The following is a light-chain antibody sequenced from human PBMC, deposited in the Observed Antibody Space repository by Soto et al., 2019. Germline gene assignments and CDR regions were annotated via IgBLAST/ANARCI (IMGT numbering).Light chain of an antibody. Sequence: QSALTQPASVSGSPGQSITISCTGTSRDVGGYNYVSWYQQHPGKAPKVMIYEVSNRPSGVSNRFSGSKSGNTASLTISGLQAEDEADYYCNSYSSTTPPYVFGTGTKVTVL. J-gene: IGLJ1*01. CDR1: SRDVGGYNY. CDR3: NSYSSTTPPYV. V-gene: IGLV2-14*01. CDR2: EVS.